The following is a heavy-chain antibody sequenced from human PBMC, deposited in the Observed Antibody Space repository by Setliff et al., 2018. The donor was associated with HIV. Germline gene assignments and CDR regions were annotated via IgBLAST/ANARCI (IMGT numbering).Heavy chain of an antibody. CDR3: ARDHDSSAYTYFYY. CDR2: ISAILGIA. V-gene: IGHV1-69*10. J-gene: IGHJ4*02. Sequence: SVKVSCKASGGTFSSDGLNWVRQAPGQGLEWMGGISAILGIANYAQKFKGRVTITADKSTSTLYMALRSIRSEDTAVYYCARDHDSSAYTYFYYWGQGTLVTVSS. CDR1: GGTFSSDG. D-gene: IGHD3-22*01.